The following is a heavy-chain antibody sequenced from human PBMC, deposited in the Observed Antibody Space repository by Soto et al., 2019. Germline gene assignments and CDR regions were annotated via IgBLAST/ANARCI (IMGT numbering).Heavy chain of an antibody. CDR1: GFTFSDYY. V-gene: IGHV3-11*01. CDR2: ISSGGSSI. J-gene: IGHJ4*02. Sequence: GGSLRLSCAASGFTFSDYYMSWIRQAPGKGLEWVSYISSGGSSIYSADSVKGRFTISRDNAKNSLYLQMNSLRVEDTAVYYCATSRSPGIRGIDFWGQGTLVTVSS. CDR3: ATSRSPGIRGIDF. D-gene: IGHD1-26*01.